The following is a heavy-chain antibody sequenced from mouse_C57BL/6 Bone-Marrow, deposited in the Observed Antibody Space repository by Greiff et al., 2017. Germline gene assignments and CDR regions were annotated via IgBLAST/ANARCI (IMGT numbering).Heavy chain of an antibody. CDR1: GFTFSSYG. D-gene: IGHD2-4*01. CDR3: ARQIYYDYDPLAY. V-gene: IGHV5-6*01. Sequence: EVKLMESGGDLVKPGGSLKLSCAASGFTFSSYGMSWVRQTPDKRLEWVATISSGGSYNYYTDSVKGRFPISIDNAKNTLYLQMSSLKSEDTAMYYCARQIYYDYDPLAYWGQGTLVTVSA. J-gene: IGHJ3*01. CDR2: ISSGGSYN.